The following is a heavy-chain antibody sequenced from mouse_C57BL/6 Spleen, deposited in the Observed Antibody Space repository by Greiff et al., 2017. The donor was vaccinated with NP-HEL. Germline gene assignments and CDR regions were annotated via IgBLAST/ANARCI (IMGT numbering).Heavy chain of an antibody. Sequence: EVMLVESGGGLVKPGGSLKLSCAASGFTFSDYGMNWVRQAPEKGLEWVAYISSGSSTIYYADTVKGRFTISRDNAKNTLFLQMTSLRSEDTAMYYCARDYFSLYFDVWGTGTTVTVSS. CDR3: ARDYFSLYFDV. J-gene: IGHJ1*03. CDR2: ISSGSSTI. CDR1: GFTFSDYG. V-gene: IGHV5-17*01. D-gene: IGHD1-1*01.